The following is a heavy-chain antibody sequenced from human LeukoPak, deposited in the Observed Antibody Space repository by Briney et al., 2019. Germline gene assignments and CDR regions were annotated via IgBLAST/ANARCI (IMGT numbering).Heavy chain of an antibody. CDR3: AKDAISVLDSLAV. CDR1: GFSFDDFA. D-gene: IGHD3-22*01. Sequence: GGSLRLSCVASGFSFDDFAMHWVRQVPGKGLEWVSGISANSRSINYGDSVRGRFSISRDNSKDTLFLHMNSLRPEDTALYYCAKDAISVLDSLAVWGQGTMVFVST. J-gene: IGHJ3*01. V-gene: IGHV3-9*01. CDR2: ISANSRSI.